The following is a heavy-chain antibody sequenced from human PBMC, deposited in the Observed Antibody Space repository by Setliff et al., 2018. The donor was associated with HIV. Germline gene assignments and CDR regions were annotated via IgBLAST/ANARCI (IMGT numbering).Heavy chain of an antibody. CDR2: IKQDGSEK. V-gene: IGHV3-7*01. CDR1: GFRVTDTY. J-gene: IGHJ4*02. Sequence: SLRLSCEASGFRVTDTYMAWVRQAPGKGLEWVANIKQDGSEKYYVDSVKGRFTISRDNAKNSLYLQMDSLRVEDTAVYYCARPFDQWGQGALVTVSS. CDR3: ARPFDQ.